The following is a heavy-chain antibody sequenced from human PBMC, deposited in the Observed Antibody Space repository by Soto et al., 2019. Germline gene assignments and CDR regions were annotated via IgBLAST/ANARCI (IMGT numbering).Heavy chain of an antibody. CDR3: ARGRLSQPFDFDY. CDR1: GGSFSGYY. Sequence: SETLSLTCAVYGGSFSGYYWSWIRQPPGKGLEWIGEINHSGSTNYNPSLKSRVTISVDTSKNQFSLKLSSVTAADTAVYYCARGRLSQPFDFDYWGQRTWSPCPQ. CDR2: INHSGST. V-gene: IGHV4-34*01. J-gene: IGHJ4*02.